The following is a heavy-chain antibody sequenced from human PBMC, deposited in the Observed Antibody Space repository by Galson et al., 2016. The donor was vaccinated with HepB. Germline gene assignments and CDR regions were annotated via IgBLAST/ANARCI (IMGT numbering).Heavy chain of an antibody. D-gene: IGHD1-1*01. V-gene: IGHV4-39*01. J-gene: IGHJ4*02. CDR3: PRHVNRVRYSRTDPPLHYFDS. Sequence: SETLSLTCTVSGDSISSSSYYWGWIRQPPEKGLQWIGTISYSGSTYYNPSLKSRVTISVDTSKNQFSLQLPSMTAADTAVYFCPRHVNRVRYSRTDPPLHYFDSWGQGILVTVSS. CDR2: ISYSGST. CDR1: GDSISSSSYY.